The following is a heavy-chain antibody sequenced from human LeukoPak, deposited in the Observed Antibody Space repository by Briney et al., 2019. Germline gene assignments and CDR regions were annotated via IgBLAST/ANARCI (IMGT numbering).Heavy chain of an antibody. J-gene: IGHJ5*02. D-gene: IGHD2-21*02. Sequence: TSETLSLTCTVSGGSISSSSYYWGWIRQPPGKGLEWIGSIYYSGSTYYNPSLKSRITISVDTSKNQFSLKLSSVTAADTAVYYCARSPYCGGDCYNNWFDPWGQGTLVTVSS. CDR1: GGSISSSSYY. CDR2: IYYSGST. CDR3: ARSPYCGGDCYNNWFDP. V-gene: IGHV4-39*01.